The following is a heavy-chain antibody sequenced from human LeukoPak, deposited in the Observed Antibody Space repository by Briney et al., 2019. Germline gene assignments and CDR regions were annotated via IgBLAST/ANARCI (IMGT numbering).Heavy chain of an antibody. J-gene: IGHJ4*02. D-gene: IGHD3-22*01. CDR1: GGTFSSYA. V-gene: IGHV1-69*05. CDR2: IIPIFGTA. CDR3: ARGSYYYDSSGYYPFDY. Sequence: SVKVSCKASGGTFSSYAICWVRQAPGQGLEWMGGIIPIFGTANYAQKFQGKVTITTDESTSTAYMELSSLRSEDTAVYYCARGSYYYDSSGYYPFDYWGQGTLVTVSS.